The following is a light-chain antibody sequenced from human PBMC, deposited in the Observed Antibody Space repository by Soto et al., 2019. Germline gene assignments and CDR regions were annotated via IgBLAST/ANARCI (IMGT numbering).Light chain of an antibody. J-gene: IGKJ3*01. CDR3: QQLNSYPIT. Sequence: DIQLTQSPSFLSASVGDRVTITCRASQGLSSYLAWYQQKPGMAPKLLIYSTSTLQSGVPARFSGSASGTEFTLTISSLLPEDFATYYCQQLNSYPITFGPGTKVDI. V-gene: IGKV1-9*01. CDR2: STS. CDR1: QGLSSY.